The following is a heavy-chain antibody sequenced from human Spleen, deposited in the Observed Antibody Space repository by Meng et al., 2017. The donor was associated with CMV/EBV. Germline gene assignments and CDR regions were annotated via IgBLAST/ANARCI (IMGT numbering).Heavy chain of an antibody. CDR2: ISNDGSDK. Sequence: SGFPFSSYAMHWVRQAPGKGLEWVAVISNDGSDKFYTDSVNGRFTISRDNSKNTLYLQMNSLRGEDTAVFYCARDFLDGYNYPLDFWGQGTLVTVSS. CDR1: GFPFSSYA. V-gene: IGHV3-30*10. D-gene: IGHD5-24*01. J-gene: IGHJ4*02. CDR3: ARDFLDGYNYPLDF.